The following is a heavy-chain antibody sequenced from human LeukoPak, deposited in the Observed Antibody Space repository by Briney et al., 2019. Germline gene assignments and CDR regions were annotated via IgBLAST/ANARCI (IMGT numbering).Heavy chain of an antibody. Sequence: SQTLSLTCTVSGGSISGGGYSWTWIRQRPGKGLEWIGYIYYSGSTYYNPSLKSRLTISVDTSKKHFSLKLSSVTAADTAVYYCARAPDYYYYGMDVWGPGATVTVSS. J-gene: IGHJ6*02. CDR2: IYYSGST. CDR3: ARAPDYYYYGMDV. V-gene: IGHV4-31*03. CDR1: GGSISGGGYS.